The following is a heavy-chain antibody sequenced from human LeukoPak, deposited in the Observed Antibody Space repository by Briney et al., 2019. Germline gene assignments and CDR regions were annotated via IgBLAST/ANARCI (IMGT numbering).Heavy chain of an antibody. CDR2: IYYSGST. V-gene: IGHV4-30-4*07. D-gene: IGHD3-10*01. J-gene: IGHJ5*02. CDR1: GGSISSGGYS. CDR3: ARVVSLYYGSGSYYNVWWFDP. Sequence: SQTLSLTCAVSGGSISSGGYSWSWIRQPPGKGLEWIGYIYYSGSTYYNPSLKSRVTISVDTSKNQFSLKLSSVTAADTAAYYCARVVSLYYGSGSYYNVWWFDPWGQGTLVTVSS.